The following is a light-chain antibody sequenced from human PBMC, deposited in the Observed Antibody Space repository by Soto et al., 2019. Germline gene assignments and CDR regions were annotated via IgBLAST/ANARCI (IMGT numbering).Light chain of an antibody. CDR2: DAS. J-gene: IGKJ1*01. CDR1: QSVNIY. CDR3: QQYNNWPRT. Sequence: EIVLTQSPGTLSLSPGERATLSCRASQSVNIYLGWYQQKPGQAPRLLIYDASNRATGMPARFSGSGFGKEFTLTISSLQSEDFAVYYCQQYNNWPRTFGQGTKVDIK. V-gene: IGKV3-15*01.